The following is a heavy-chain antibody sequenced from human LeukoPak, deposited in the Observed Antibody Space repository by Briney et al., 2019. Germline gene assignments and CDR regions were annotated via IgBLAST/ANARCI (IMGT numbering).Heavy chain of an antibody. CDR2: INPSTGST. J-gene: IGHJ5*02. CDR1: GYTFTGYY. CDR3: ARDGGYCSTTTCYAGGLHWFDP. D-gene: IGHD2-2*01. V-gene: IGHV1-46*01. Sequence: ASVKVSCKASGYTFTGYYIHWVRQAPGRGLEWMGIINPSTGSTTYAQKFQGRVTMTRDTSTSTVYMELRSLRSEDTALYYCARDGGYCSTTTCYAGGLHWFDPWGQGSLVTVSS.